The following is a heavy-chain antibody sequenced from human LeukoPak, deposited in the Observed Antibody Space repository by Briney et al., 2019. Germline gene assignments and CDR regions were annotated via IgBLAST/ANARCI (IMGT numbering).Heavy chain of an antibody. Sequence: GSLRLSCAASGFTFSSYAMSWIRQPAGKGLEWIGRICTSGSTNYNPSLKSRVTMSVDTSKNQFSLKLSSVTAADTAVYYCARGRGHDSSNYYLDYWGQGTLVTVSS. CDR1: GFTFSSYA. CDR3: ARGRGHDSSNYYLDY. V-gene: IGHV4-4*07. J-gene: IGHJ4*02. CDR2: ICTSGST. D-gene: IGHD3-22*01.